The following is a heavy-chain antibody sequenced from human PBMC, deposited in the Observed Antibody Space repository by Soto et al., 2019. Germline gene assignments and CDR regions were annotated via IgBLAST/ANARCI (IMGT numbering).Heavy chain of an antibody. D-gene: IGHD5-12*01. J-gene: IGHJ4*02. CDR2: TYYRSQWYY. V-gene: IGHV6-1*01. Sequence: QVQLQQSGPGLVKPSQTLSLTCAISGDSVSSNTATWNWIRQSPSRGLEWLGRTYYRSQWYYDYARSVKGRITINPDTSSNQFSLHLNSVTPEDTAVYYCARDLAGVGRLRLGYDYWGRGTLVTVSS. CDR3: ARDLAGVGRLRLGYDY. CDR1: GDSVSSNTAT.